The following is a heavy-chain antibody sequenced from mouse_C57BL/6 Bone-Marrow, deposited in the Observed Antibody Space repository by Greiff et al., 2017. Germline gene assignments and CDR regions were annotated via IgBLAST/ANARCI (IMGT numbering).Heavy chain of an antibody. Sequence: EVQLQQSGAELVRPGASVKLSCTASGYNIKDDYMHWVKQRPEQGLEWIGWIDPENGDTEYAPKFQGKATMTADTSSSTPYLQLSRLTSEYTAVYYCTTFITTVPLAYWGQGTLVTVSA. CDR1: GYNIKDDY. CDR2: IDPENGDT. D-gene: IGHD1-1*01. J-gene: IGHJ3*01. CDR3: TTFITTVPLAY. V-gene: IGHV14-4*01.